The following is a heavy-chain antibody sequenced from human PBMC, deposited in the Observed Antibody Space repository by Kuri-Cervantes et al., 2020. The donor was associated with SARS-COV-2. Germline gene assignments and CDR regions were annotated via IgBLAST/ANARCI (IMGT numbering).Heavy chain of an antibody. V-gene: IGHV3-13*01. Sequence: GESVKISCAASGFTLSACDMHWVRQVTGKGLEWVSTIATSGDTYYLNSVKGRFTISRESARNSLYLQINSLGVEDTDVYYCVREAPGSASGITAFDLWGRGTLVTVSS. CDR3: VREAPGSASGITAFDL. D-gene: IGHD3-10*01. CDR2: IATSGDT. J-gene: IGHJ2*01. CDR1: GFTLSACD.